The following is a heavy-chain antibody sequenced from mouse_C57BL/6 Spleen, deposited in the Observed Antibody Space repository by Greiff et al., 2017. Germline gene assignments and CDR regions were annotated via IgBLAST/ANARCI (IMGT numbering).Heavy chain of an antibody. V-gene: IGHV1-55*01. CDR2: IYPGSGST. Sequence: QVQLKQPGAELVKPGASVKMSCKASGYTFTSYWITWVKQRPGQGLEWIGDIYPGSGSTNYNEKFKSKATLTVDTSSSTAYMQLSSLTSEDSAVYYCARSITTVVAEDYAMDYWGQGTSVTVSS. CDR3: ARSITTVVAEDYAMDY. CDR1: GYTFTSYW. D-gene: IGHD1-1*01. J-gene: IGHJ4*01.